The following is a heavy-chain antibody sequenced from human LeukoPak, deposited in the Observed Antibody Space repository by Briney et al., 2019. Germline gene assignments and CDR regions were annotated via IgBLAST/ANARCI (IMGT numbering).Heavy chain of an antibody. V-gene: IGHV3-30*04. CDR2: ISYDGSNK. J-gene: IGHJ4*02. Sequence: SGGSLRLSCAASGFTFSSYAMHWVRQAPGKGLEWVAVISYDGSNKYYADSVKGRFTISRDNSKNTLYLQMNSLRAEDTAVYYCARAVSSLRFMIKRRYYFDYWGQGTLVTVSS. D-gene: IGHD3-16*01. CDR3: ARAVSSLRFMIKRRYYFDY. CDR1: GFTFSSYA.